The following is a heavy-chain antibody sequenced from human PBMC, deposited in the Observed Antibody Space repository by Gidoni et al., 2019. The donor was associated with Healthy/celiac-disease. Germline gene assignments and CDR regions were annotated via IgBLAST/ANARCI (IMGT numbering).Heavy chain of an antibody. Sequence: QVQLVQSGAEVKKPGASVKVSCKVSGYTLTELSMHWVRQAPGNGLEWMGGFDPEDGETIYAQKFQGRVTMTEDTSTDTAYMELSSLRSEDTAVYYCVSQSLREQWLVFDYWGQGTLVTVSS. D-gene: IGHD6-19*01. CDR1: GYTLTELS. CDR3: VSQSLREQWLVFDY. V-gene: IGHV1-24*01. J-gene: IGHJ4*02. CDR2: FDPEDGET.